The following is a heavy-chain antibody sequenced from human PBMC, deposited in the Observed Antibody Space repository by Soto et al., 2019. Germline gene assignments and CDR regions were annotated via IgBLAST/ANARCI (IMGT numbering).Heavy chain of an antibody. Sequence: QVQLVQSGAEVKKPGASVKVSCKASGYTFTSYHINWVRQAPGQGLEWMGWISAYNGNTNYAQKLQGRVTITTDTSTSTAYIELRSLRPEDRAGYYCARGAPPADYGGQGTLVTVSS. D-gene: IGHD2-2*01. V-gene: IGHV1-18*01. CDR3: ARGAPPADY. CDR2: ISAYNGNT. CDR1: GYTFTSYH. J-gene: IGHJ4*02.